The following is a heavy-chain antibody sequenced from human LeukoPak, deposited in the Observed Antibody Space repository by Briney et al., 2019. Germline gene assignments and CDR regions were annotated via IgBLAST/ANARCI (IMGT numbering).Heavy chain of an antibody. CDR3: ITPLPYSAQ. J-gene: IGHJ4*02. D-gene: IGHD2-21*01. Sequence: GGSLRLFCAASGFTFSNAYMNWVRQAPGKGLEWVGRIKPKTDGETTEYAAPVKGRFSISRDDSKNMLYLQMNSLKTEDTAVYYCITPLPYSAQGGQGTLVTVSS. CDR1: GFTFSNAY. V-gene: IGHV3-15*07. CDR2: IKPKTDGETT.